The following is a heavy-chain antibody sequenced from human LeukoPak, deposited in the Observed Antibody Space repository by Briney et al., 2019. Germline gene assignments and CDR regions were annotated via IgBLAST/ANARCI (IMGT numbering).Heavy chain of an antibody. J-gene: IGHJ6*02. CDR2: IIPILGIA. V-gene: IGHV1-69*04. Sequence: ASVKVSCKASGGTFSSYAISWVRQAPGQGLEWMGRIIPILGIANYAQKFQGRVTITADKSTSTAYMELSSLRSEDTAVYYCARVGVRDYYYYYGMDVWGQGTTVTVSS. CDR3: ARVGVRDYYYYYGMDV. D-gene: IGHD1-26*01. CDR1: GGTFSSYA.